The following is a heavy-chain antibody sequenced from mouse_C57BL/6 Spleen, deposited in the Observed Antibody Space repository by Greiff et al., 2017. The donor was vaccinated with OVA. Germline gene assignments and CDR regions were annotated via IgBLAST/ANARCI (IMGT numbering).Heavy chain of an antibody. J-gene: IGHJ3*01. V-gene: IGHV1-50*01. CDR3: ARRDSNYVGFAY. D-gene: IGHD2-5*01. CDR2: IDPSDSYT. Sequence: QVQLQQSGAELVKPGASVKLSCKASGYTFTSYWMQWVKQRPGQGLEWIGEIDPSDSYTNYNQKFKGKATLTVDTSSSTAYMQLSSLTSEDSAVYYCARRDSNYVGFAYWGQGTLVTVSA. CDR1: GYTFTSYW.